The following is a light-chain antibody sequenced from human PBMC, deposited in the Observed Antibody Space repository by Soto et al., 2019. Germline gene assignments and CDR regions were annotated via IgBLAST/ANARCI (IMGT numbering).Light chain of an antibody. J-gene: IGKJ1*01. V-gene: IGKV1-5*01. CDR1: QSITTW. CDR3: QQYNTYPLT. CDR2: DTS. Sequence: DIQMTQSPSTLSASVGDRVTITCRASQSITTWLAWYQQKPGKAPKLLIYDTSSLESGVPSRFSGSGSATEFTLTISRLQPDDFATYYCQQYNTYPLTFGQGTKVEIK.